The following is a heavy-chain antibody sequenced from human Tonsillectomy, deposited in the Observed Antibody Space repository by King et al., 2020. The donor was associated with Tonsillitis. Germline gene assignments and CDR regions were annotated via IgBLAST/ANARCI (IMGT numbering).Heavy chain of an antibody. V-gene: IGHV3-23*04. J-gene: IGHJ4*02. D-gene: IGHD3-9*01. CDR3: AKVDQYYDILTGISPHSFDY. CDR1: GFTFSSYA. Sequence: VQLVESGGGLVQPGGSLRLSGAASGFTFSSYAMGWVRQAPGKGREWVSAISGGGGSTYYADSVKGRFTLSRDNSKNTLYLQMNSLRAEDTAVYYCAKVDQYYDILTGISPHSFDYWGQGTLVTVSS. CDR2: ISGGGGST.